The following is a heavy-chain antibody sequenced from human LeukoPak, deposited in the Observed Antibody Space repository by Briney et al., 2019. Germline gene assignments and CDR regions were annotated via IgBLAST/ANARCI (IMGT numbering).Heavy chain of an antibody. Sequence: SQTLSLTCTVSGGSISSDDYYWTWIRQPPGKGLEWIGHIYHRGNNYYNPSLKSRVTISVDTSKNQFSLSLSSVTAADTAVYYCAIDTSGRGGGLFWGQGILVTVSS. CDR3: AIDTSGRGGGLF. D-gene: IGHD6-19*01. V-gene: IGHV4-30-4*08. J-gene: IGHJ4*02. CDR1: GGSISSDDYY. CDR2: IYHRGNN.